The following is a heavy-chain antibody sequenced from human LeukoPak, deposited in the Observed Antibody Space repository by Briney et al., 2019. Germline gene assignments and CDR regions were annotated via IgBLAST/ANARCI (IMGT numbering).Heavy chain of an antibody. D-gene: IGHD3-10*01. CDR3: ARDYGSGSYYDGKPDAFDI. CDR1: GFTFSNYD. Sequence: GGSLRLSCAASGFTFSNYDMNWVRQAPGKGLEWVSVISGSGGRTYHADSVKGRFTISRDNSKNTLYLQMNSLRAEDTAIYFCARDYGSGSYYDGKPDAFDIWGQGTLVTVSS. V-gene: IGHV3-23*01. J-gene: IGHJ3*02. CDR2: ISGSGGRT.